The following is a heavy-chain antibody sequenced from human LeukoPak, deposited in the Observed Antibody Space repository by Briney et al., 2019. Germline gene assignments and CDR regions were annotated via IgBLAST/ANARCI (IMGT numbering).Heavy chain of an antibody. CDR1: GYSISSGYY. J-gene: IGHJ4*02. Sequence: SETLSLTCTVSGYSISSGYYWGWIRQPPGKGLEWIGSIFRSGTTYYNPSLRSRVTISVDTSKNQFSLKLSSVTAADTAVYYCARDSRNYYDSSGRYYCDYWGQGTLVTVSS. V-gene: IGHV4-38-2*02. CDR2: IFRSGTT. CDR3: ARDSRNYYDSSGRYYCDY. D-gene: IGHD3-22*01.